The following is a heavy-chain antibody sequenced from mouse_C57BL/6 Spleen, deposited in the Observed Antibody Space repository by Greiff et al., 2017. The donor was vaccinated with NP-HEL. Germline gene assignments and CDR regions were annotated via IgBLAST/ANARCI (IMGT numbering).Heavy chain of an antibody. CDR2: ISDGGSYT. V-gene: IGHV5-4*01. CDR1: GFTFSSYA. CDR3: AREDFSPAYFDY. Sequence: EVKLMESGGGLVKPGGSLKLSCAASGFTFSSYAMSWVRQTPEKRLEWVATISDGGSYTYYPDNVKGRFTISRDNAKNNLYLQMSHLKSEDTAMYYCAREDFSPAYFDYWGQGTTLTVSS. J-gene: IGHJ2*01.